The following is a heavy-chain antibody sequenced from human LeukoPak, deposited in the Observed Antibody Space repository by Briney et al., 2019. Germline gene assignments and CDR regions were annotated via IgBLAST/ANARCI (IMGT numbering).Heavy chain of an antibody. V-gene: IGHV3-30*02. J-gene: IGHJ4*02. Sequence: GGSLRLSCAASGFTFSSYGMHWVRQAPGKGLEWVALIRYDGSNKYYADSVKGRFTISRDNSKNTLYLQMNSLRAEDTAVYYCAKDIPRQPPRLQLSSLFDYWGQGTLVTVSS. CDR2: IRYDGSNK. CDR1: GFTFSSYG. D-gene: IGHD5-18*01. CDR3: AKDIPRQPPRLQLSSLFDY.